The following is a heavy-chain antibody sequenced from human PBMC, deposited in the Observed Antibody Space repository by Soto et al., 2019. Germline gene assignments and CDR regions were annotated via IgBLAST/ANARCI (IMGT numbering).Heavy chain of an antibody. J-gene: IGHJ6*02. V-gene: IGHV1-46*01. CDR1: GYTFTSYY. CDR3: ASPTYRSWYPGDYYGMDV. CDR2: INPSGGST. D-gene: IGHD6-13*01. Sequence: QVQLVQSGAEVKKPGASVKVSCEASGYTFTSYYMHWVRQAPGQGLEWMGIINPSGGSTSYAQKFQGRANMTRDTSTSTVYMELRSLRSEDTAVYYCASPTYRSWYPGDYYGMDVWGQGTTVTVSS.